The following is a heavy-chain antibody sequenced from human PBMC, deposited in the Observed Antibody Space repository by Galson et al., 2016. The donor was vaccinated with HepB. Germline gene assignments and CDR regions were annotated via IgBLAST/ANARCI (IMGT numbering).Heavy chain of an antibody. Sequence: SVKVSCKASGYTFTSYGISWVRQAPGQGLQWMGWITGYNGYTNYAQKLQGRITMTTDTSTTTAYMELRSLGSDDTAVYYCARVRRSGGSFFDYWGQGTLVTVSS. CDR1: GYTFTSYG. J-gene: IGHJ4*02. V-gene: IGHV1-18*01. CDR2: ITGYNGYT. D-gene: IGHD2-15*01. CDR3: ARVRRSGGSFFDY.